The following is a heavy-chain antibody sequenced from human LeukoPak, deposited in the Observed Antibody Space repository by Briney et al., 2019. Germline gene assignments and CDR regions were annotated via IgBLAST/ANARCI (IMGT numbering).Heavy chain of an antibody. CDR2: IYSGGST. V-gene: IGHV3-66*01. J-gene: IGHJ3*02. CDR3: ARDRSPAFDI. CDR1: GFIFSGHV. Sequence: GGSLRLSCAASGFIFSGHVMHWVRQAPGKGLEWVSVIYSGGSTYYADSVKGRFTISRDNSKNTLYLQMNSLRAEDTAVYYCARDRSPAFDIWGQGTMVTVSS.